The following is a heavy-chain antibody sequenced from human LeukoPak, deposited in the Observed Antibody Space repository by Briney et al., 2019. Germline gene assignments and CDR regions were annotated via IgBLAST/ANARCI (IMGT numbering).Heavy chain of an antibody. V-gene: IGHV3-74*01. D-gene: IGHD6-6*01. J-gene: IGHJ4*02. CDR3: RYGSSSGDY. CDR1: GFTFSTSW. CDR2: VSPDGSAT. Sequence: GGSLRLSCSASGFTFSTSWMNWVRQGPGRGPVWVSRVSPDGSATAYADSVKGRFTVSRDNAKNALYLQMNSLRADDTAVYYCRYGSSSGDYWGQGSLVTVSS.